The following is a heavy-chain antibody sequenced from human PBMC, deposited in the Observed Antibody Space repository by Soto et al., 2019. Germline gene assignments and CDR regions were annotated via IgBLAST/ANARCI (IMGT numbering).Heavy chain of an antibody. Sequence: PGGSLRLSCAASGFTFSSYAMSWVRQAPGKGLEWVSAISGSGGSTYYADSVKGRFTISRDNSKNRLYLQMNSLRAEDTAVYYCAKPTTVSPGTPYYYYGMDVWGQGTTVTVSS. J-gene: IGHJ6*02. CDR1: GFTFSSYA. D-gene: IGHD4-4*01. V-gene: IGHV3-23*01. CDR3: AKPTTVSPGTPYYYYGMDV. CDR2: ISGSGGST.